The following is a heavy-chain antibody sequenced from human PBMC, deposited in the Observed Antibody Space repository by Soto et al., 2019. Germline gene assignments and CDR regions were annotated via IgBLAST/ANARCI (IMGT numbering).Heavy chain of an antibody. V-gene: IGHV1-8*01. CDR3: ATQAYYYDSSCYYYYYYGMDV. CDR2: MNPNSGNT. D-gene: IGHD3-22*01. Sequence: ASVKVSCKASGYTFTSYDINWVRQATGQGLEWMGWMNPNSGNTGYAQKFQGRVTMTRNTTISTAYMELSSLRSEDTAVYYCATQAYYYDSSCYYYYYYGMDVWGQGTTVTVSS. J-gene: IGHJ6*02. CDR1: GYTFTSYD.